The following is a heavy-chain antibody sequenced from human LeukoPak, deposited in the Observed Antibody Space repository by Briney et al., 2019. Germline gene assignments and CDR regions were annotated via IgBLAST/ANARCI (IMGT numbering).Heavy chain of an antibody. CDR2: IIPIFGTA. V-gene: IGHV1-69*13. CDR3: ARSLVGFSSFDY. D-gene: IGHD6-6*01. Sequence: SVKVSCKASGGTFSSYAISWVPQAPGQGLEWMGGIIPIFGTANYAQKFQGRVTITADESTSTAYMELSSLRSEDTAVYYCARSLVGFSSFDYWGQGTLVTVSS. CDR1: GGTFSSYA. J-gene: IGHJ4*02.